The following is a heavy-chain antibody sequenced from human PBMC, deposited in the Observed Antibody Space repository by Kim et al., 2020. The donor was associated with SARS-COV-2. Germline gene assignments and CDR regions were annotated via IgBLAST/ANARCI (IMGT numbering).Heavy chain of an antibody. J-gene: IGHJ6*02. CDR2: INPSGGST. D-gene: IGHD2-15*01. Sequence: ASVKVSCKASGYTFTSYYMHWVRQAPGQGLEWMGIINPSGGSTSYAQKFQGIVTMTRDTSTSTVYMELSSLRSEDTAVYYCARAGGTSNSVVVVAATGHRRNSYGMDVWGQGTTVTVSS. CDR3: ARAGGTSNSVVVVAATGHRRNSYGMDV. CDR1: GYTFTSYY. V-gene: IGHV1-46*01.